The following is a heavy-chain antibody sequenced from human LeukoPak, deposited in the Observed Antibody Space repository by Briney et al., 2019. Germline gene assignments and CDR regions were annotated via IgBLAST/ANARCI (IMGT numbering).Heavy chain of an antibody. D-gene: IGHD6-19*01. CDR2: ISHDGNTK. V-gene: IGHV3-30-3*01. CDR1: GITFSSFA. CDR3: AREITVAGNDRRFDP. Sequence: PGGSLRLSCAASGITFSSFATHWVRQPPGKGLEWVAAISHDGNTKMYSDSVKGRFTIFRDDSKNTLYLQLNSLRPEDTAMYYCAREITVAGNDRRFDPWGQGTLVSVSS. J-gene: IGHJ5*02.